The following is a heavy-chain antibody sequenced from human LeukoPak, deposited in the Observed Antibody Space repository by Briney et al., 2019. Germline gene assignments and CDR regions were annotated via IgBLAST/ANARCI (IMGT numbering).Heavy chain of an antibody. V-gene: IGHV4-34*01. Sequence: GSLRLSCAASGFTFSDYYMSWIRQPPGKGLEWIGEINHSGSTNYNPSLKSRVTISVDTSKNQFSLKLSSVTAADTAVYYCARGDYDFWIRRMGAFDIWGQGTMVTVSS. D-gene: IGHD3-3*01. CDR1: GFTFSDYY. CDR2: INHSGST. J-gene: IGHJ3*02. CDR3: ARGDYDFWIRRMGAFDI.